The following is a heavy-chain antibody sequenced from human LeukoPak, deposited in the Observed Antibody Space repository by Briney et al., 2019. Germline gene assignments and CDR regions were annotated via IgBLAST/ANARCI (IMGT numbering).Heavy chain of an antibody. D-gene: IGHD3-10*01. J-gene: IGHJ5*02. Sequence: SETLSLTCTVSGGSISSGGYYWSWIRQHPGKGLEWIGYIYYSGSTYYNPSLKSRVTISVDTSKNQFSLKLSSVTAADTAVYYCARDRGDYYGSGSYYPRRWFDPWGQGALVTVSS. CDR3: ARDRGDYYGSGSYYPRRWFDP. V-gene: IGHV4-31*03. CDR2: IYYSGST. CDR1: GGSISSGGYY.